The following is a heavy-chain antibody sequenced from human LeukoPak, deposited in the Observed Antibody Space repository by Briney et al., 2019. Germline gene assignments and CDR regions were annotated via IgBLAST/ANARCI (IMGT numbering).Heavy chain of an antibody. CDR2: INPSGGST. V-gene: IGHV1-46*01. Sequence: ASVKVSCKASGYTFTSYYMHWVRQAPGQGLEWMGIINPSGGSTSYAQKFQGRVTMTRDTSISTAYMELSRLRSDDTAVYYCARDFMVRGVRSATRPDSWGQGTLVTVSS. J-gene: IGHJ4*02. CDR3: ARDFMVRGVRSATRPDS. D-gene: IGHD3-10*01. CDR1: GYTFTSYY.